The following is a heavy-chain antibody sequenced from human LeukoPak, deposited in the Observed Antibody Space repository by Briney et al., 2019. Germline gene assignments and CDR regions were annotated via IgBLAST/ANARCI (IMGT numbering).Heavy chain of an antibody. V-gene: IGHV3-23*01. CDR2: ISGSGGST. CDR3: AKDRVSSGWGLFDY. J-gene: IGHJ4*02. Sequence: PGGSLRLSCAASGFAFSSYAMSWVRQAPGKGLEWVSAISGSGGSTYYADSVKGRFTISRDNSKNTLYLQMNSLRAEDTAVYYCAKDRVSSGWGLFDYWGQGTLVTVSS. D-gene: IGHD6-19*01. CDR1: GFAFSSYA.